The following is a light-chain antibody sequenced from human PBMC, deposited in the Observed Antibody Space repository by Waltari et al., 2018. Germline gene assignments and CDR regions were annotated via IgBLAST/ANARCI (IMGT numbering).Light chain of an antibody. Sequence: EVVMTQSPATLSVSPGERATLSCRASHSVSSNLAWYQQKPGQPPRLLIYGASTRATGIPARFSGSGSGTEFTLSISSMQSEDFAVYYCQQYNSWPPLTFGGGTKVEIK. CDR3: QQYNSWPPLT. V-gene: IGKV3-15*01. CDR2: GAS. J-gene: IGKJ4*01. CDR1: HSVSSN.